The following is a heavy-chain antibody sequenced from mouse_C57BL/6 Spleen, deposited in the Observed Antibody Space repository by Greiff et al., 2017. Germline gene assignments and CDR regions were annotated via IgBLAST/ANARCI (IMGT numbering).Heavy chain of an antibody. V-gene: IGHV5-17*01. CDR1: GFTFSDYG. Sequence: EVKLQESGGGLVKPGGSLKLSCAASGFTFSDYGMHWVRQAPEKGLEWVAYISSGSSTIYYADTVKGRFTISRDNAKNTLFLQMTSLRSEDTAMYYCARGFRNAMDYWGQGTSVTVSS. CDR3: ARGFRNAMDY. CDR2: ISSGSSTI. J-gene: IGHJ4*01.